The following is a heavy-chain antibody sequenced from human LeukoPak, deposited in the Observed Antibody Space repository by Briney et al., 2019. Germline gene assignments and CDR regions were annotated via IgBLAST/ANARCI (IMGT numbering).Heavy chain of an antibody. CDR3: ANGIHIVVVTAIPGAFDI. CDR1: GFTFSSYA. D-gene: IGHD2-21*02. V-gene: IGHV3-23*01. J-gene: IGHJ3*02. Sequence: GGSLRLSCAASGFTFSSYAMSWVRQAPGKGLEWVSASSGSGGSTYYADSVKGRFTISRDNSKNTLYLQMNSLRAEDTAVYYCANGIHIVVVTAIPGAFDIWGQGTMVTVSS. CDR2: SSGSGGST.